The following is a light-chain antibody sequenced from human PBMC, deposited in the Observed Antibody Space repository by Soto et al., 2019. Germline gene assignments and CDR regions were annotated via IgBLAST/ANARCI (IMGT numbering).Light chain of an antibody. J-gene: IGLJ1*01. CDR1: SSNIGAGYD. Sequence: QAVVTQPPSVSGAPGQRVTISCTGSSSNIGAGYDVHWYQQLPGTAPKLLIYGNSNRPSGVPDRFSGSKSGTSASLAITGLEAEDEADYYCQCYACSVSDFFGTGTKVTVL. CDR2: GNS. CDR3: QCYACSVSDF. V-gene: IGLV1-40*01.